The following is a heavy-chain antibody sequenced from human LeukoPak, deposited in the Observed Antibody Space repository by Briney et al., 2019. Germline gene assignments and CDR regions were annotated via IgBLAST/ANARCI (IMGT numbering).Heavy chain of an antibody. CDR2: IHHGGTT. V-gene: IGHV4-4*02. CDR1: GGSISNSNW. J-gene: IGHJ4*02. Sequence: SGTLSLTCTVSGGSISNSNWWSWVRQSPEKGLEWIGEIHHGGTTNYNPSLKSRVTISLDKSKNQFSLKLGSVTAADTAVYYCARLGVVATINNYFDYWAREPWSPSPQ. D-gene: IGHD5-12*01. CDR3: ARLGVVATINNYFDY.